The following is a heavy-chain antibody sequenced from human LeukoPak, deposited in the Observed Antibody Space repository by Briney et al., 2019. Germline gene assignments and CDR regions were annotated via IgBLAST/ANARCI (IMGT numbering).Heavy chain of an antibody. CDR3: ARGPHTGVNYYDSSGYYY. J-gene: IGHJ4*02. Sequence: SETLSLTCTVSGGSISSYYWSWIRQPPGKGLEWIGYIYYSGSTNYYPPLKSRVTISVDTSKNQFSLKLSSVTAADTAVYYCARGPHTGVNYYDSSGYYYWGQGTLVTVSS. CDR1: GGSISSYY. V-gene: IGHV4-59*12. D-gene: IGHD3-22*01. CDR2: IYYSGST.